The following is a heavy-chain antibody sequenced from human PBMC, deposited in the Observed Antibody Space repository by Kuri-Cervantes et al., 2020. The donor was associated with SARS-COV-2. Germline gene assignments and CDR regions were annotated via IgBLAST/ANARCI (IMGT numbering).Heavy chain of an antibody. D-gene: IGHD3-3*01. CDR2: INHSGST. CDR3: ARDWGSGYSGGRGMDV. V-gene: IGHV4-34*01. Sequence: GSLRLSCAVYGGSFSGYYWSWIRQPPGKGLEWIGEINHSGSTDYNPSLKSRVTISVDTSKNQFSLKLSSVTAADTAVYYCARDWGSGYSGGRGMDVWGQGTTVTVSS. J-gene: IGHJ6*02. CDR1: GGSFSGYY.